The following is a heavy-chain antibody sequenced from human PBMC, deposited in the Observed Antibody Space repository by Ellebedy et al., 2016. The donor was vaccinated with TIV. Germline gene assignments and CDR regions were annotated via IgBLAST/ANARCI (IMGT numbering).Heavy chain of an antibody. V-gene: IGHV4-34*01. D-gene: IGHD2-2*01. J-gene: IGHJ4*02. CDR2: IDQSGTI. Sequence: MPSETLSLTCAVYGGSFSGYLWTWVRQPPGKGLEWIGEIDQSGTINYNPSLESRVTVSGDTSKKQFSLTLTSVTAADTAVYYCARRDVAAFGTSPPAFDYWGQGALVTVSP. CDR3: ARRDVAAFGTSPPAFDY. CDR1: GGSFSGYL.